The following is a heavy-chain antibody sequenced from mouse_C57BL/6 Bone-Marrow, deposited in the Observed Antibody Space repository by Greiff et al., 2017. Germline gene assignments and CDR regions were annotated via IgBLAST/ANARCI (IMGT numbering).Heavy chain of an antibody. D-gene: IGHD2-4*01. CDR1: GYTFTSYW. CDR2: IDPSDSYT. V-gene: IGHV1-69*01. J-gene: IGHJ4*01. Sequence: VQLQQPGAELVMPGASVKLSCKASGYTFTSYWMHWVKQRPGQGLEWIGAIDPSDSYTNYNQKFKGKSTLTVDKSSSTAYMQLSSLTSEDSAVYYCARGDYDYDAAAVYYYAMDYWGQGTSVTVSS. CDR3: ARGDYDYDAAAVYYYAMDY.